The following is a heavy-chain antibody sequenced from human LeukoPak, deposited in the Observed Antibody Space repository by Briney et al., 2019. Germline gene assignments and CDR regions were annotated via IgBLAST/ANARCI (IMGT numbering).Heavy chain of an antibody. CDR2: ISSSSSYI. D-gene: IGHD4-17*01. J-gene: IGHJ2*01. V-gene: IGHV3-21*01. Sequence: GGSLRLSCAASGFTFSSYSMNWVRQAPGKGLEWVSSISSSSSYIYYADSVKGRFTISRDNAKDSLYLQMNSLRAEDTAVYYCARANGDYLAWYFDLWGRGTLVTVSS. CDR1: GFTFSSYS. CDR3: ARANGDYLAWYFDL.